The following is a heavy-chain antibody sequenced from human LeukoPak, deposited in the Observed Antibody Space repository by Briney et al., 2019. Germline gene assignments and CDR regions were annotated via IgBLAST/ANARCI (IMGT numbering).Heavy chain of an antibody. CDR2: IYYSGST. CDR1: GGSISSSNYY. Sequence: SETLSLTCTVSGGSISSSNYYWGWIRQPPGKGLEWIGSIYYSGSTYYNPSLKSRVTISVDTSKNQFSLKLRSVTAADTAVYYCARDRAITMVRGLIKSTAWFDPWGQGTLVTVSS. V-gene: IGHV4-39*07. CDR3: ARDRAITMVRGLIKSTAWFDP. J-gene: IGHJ5*02. D-gene: IGHD3-10*01.